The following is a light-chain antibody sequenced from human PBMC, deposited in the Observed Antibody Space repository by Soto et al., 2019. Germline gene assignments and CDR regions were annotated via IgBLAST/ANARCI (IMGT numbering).Light chain of an antibody. CDR3: QQSYSTPIT. V-gene: IGKV3-20*01. CDR1: QSVSNNY. CDR2: GAS. J-gene: IGKJ5*01. Sequence: EIVLTQSPGTLSLSPGERATLSCRTSQSVSNNYLAWYQQKPGQAPRLLIYGASSRATGIPDRFSGSGSGTDFTLTISSLQPEDFATYYCQQSYSTPITFGQGTRLEI.